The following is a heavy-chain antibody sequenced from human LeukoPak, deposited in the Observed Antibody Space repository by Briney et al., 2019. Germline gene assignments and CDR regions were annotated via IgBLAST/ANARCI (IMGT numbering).Heavy chain of an antibody. CDR3: ARVIVGATISPFDY. CDR1: GASFSGYC. J-gene: IGHJ4*02. Sequence: SETLSLTCAVYGASFSGYCWSWIRQPPGKGLEWIGEINHSGSTNYNPSLKSRVTISVDTSKNQFSLKLSSVTAADTAVYYCARVIVGATISPFDYWGQGTLVTVSS. CDR2: INHSGST. D-gene: IGHD1-26*01. V-gene: IGHV4-34*01.